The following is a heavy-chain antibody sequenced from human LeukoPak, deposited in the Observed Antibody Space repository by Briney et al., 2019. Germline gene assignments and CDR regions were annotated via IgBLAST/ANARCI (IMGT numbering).Heavy chain of an antibody. V-gene: IGHV4-34*01. Sequence: PSETLSLTCAVYGGSFSGYYWSWIRQPPGKGLEWIGEINHSGSTSYNPSLKSRVTISVDTSKNQFSLKLSSVTAADTAVYYCARGYGRFDYWGQGTLVTVSS. CDR2: INHSGST. J-gene: IGHJ4*02. CDR3: ARGYGRFDY. D-gene: IGHD3-16*01. CDR1: GGSFSGYY.